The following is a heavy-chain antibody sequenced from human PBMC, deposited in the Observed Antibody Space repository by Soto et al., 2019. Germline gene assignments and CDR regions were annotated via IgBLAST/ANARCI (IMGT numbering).Heavy chain of an antibody. J-gene: IGHJ4*01. CDR2: ISWYSGSI. CDR1: GFTFDDYA. CDR3: AKDIGVGGSDIFAF. V-gene: IGHV3-9*01. Sequence: DVRLVESGGGLVQPGRSLRLSCAASGFTFDDYAMNWVRQAPGKGLEWVSGISWYSGSIAYADSVKGRFTISRDNTKNSLYLQMNSLRAEDTAFYYGAKDIGVGGSDIFAFRGRGTLVVVCS.